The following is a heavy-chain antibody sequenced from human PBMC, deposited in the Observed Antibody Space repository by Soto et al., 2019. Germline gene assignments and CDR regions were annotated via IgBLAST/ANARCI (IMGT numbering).Heavy chain of an antibody. Sequence: EVQLVESGGGLVQPGGSLRLSCAASGFTVSSNYMSWVRQAPGKGLEWVSVIYSGGSTYYADSVKGRFTISRDNSKNTLYLQMNSLSAEDTAVYYCASPQVREYSGYDWYFDLWGRGTLVTVSS. CDR1: GFTVSSNY. CDR3: ASPQVREYSGYDWYFDL. J-gene: IGHJ2*01. CDR2: IYSGGST. D-gene: IGHD5-12*01. V-gene: IGHV3-66*01.